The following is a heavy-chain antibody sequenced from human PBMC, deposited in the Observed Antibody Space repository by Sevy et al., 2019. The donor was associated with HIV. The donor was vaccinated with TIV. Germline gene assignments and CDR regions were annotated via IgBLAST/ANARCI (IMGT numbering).Heavy chain of an antibody. J-gene: IGHJ6*02. V-gene: IGHV3-7*01. CDR1: GFTFSNYW. Sequence: GGSLRLSCAASGFTFSNYWMSWVRQAPGKGLEWVANIKQDGSEKYYVDSVKGRFTISRDNSKNTVYLEMNSLRNEDTAIYFCANAYSGSYSHSYLYALDVWGQGTTVTVSS. D-gene: IGHD1-26*01. CDR2: IKQDGSEK. CDR3: ANAYSGSYSHSYLYALDV.